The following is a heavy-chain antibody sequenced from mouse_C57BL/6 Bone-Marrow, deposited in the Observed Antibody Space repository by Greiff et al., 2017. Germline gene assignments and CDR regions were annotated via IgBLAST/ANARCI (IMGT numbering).Heavy chain of an antibody. CDR1: GYTFTSYW. Sequence: QVQLQQSGAELAKPGASVKLSCKASGYTFTSYWMHWVKQRPGQGLEWIGYINPSSGYPKSNQKFKDKATLTADNTSSPAYMQLSSLTYEDSAVYYCERTDYGGYWGRGTTLTVSS. V-gene: IGHV1-7*01. J-gene: IGHJ2*01. CDR2: INPSSGYP. CDR3: ERTDYGGY.